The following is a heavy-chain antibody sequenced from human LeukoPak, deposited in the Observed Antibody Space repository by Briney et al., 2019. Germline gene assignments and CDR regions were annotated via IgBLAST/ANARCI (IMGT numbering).Heavy chain of an antibody. CDR1: GFTFSSYG. D-gene: IGHD1-26*01. J-gene: IGHJ4*02. CDR3: AKDGRIVGATFGY. Sequence: GGSLRLSCAASGFTFSSYGMHWARQAPGKGLEWVAVISYDGSNKYYADSVKGRFTISRDNSKNTLYLQMNSLRAEDTAVYYCAKDGRIVGATFGYWGQGTLVTVSS. V-gene: IGHV3-30*18. CDR2: ISYDGSNK.